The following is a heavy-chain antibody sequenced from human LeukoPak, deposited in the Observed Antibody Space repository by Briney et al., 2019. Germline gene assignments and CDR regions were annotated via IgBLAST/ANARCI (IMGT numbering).Heavy chain of an antibody. D-gene: IGHD3-3*01. Sequence: PGGSLRLSCAASGFTFSSYAMSWVRQAPGKGLEWVSAISGSGGSTYYADSVKGRFTIPRDNSKNTLYLQMNSLRAEDTAVYYCAKDLDYDFWSGYWAFDYWGQGTLVTVSS. CDR1: GFTFSSYA. CDR2: ISGSGGST. CDR3: AKDLDYDFWSGYWAFDY. J-gene: IGHJ4*02. V-gene: IGHV3-23*01.